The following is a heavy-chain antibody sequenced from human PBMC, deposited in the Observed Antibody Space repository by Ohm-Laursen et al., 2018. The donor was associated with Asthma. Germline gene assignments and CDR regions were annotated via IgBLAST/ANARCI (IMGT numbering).Heavy chain of an antibody. D-gene: IGHD2-2*01. J-gene: IGHJ6*02. CDR1: GFTFDDYA. CDR2: ISWNSGSI. Sequence: SLRLSCTASGFTFDDYAMHWVRQAPGKGLEWVSGISWNSGSIGYADSVKGRFTISRDNAKNSLYLQMSSLRAEDTAVYYCARERIVVVPADYYYGMDVWGQGTTVTVSS. CDR3: ARERIVVVPADYYYGMDV. V-gene: IGHV3-9*01.